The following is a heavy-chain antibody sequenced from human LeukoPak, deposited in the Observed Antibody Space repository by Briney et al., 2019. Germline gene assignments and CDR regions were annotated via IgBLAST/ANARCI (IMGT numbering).Heavy chain of an antibody. Sequence: MSSETLSLTCTVSGYSISSGYYWGWIRQPPGKGLEWIGSIYHSGSTYYNPSLKSRVTISVDTSKNQFSLKLSSVTAADTAVYYCARDRSSCSGGSCTEVLDYWGQGTLVTVSS. CDR1: GYSISSGYY. D-gene: IGHD2-15*01. V-gene: IGHV4-38-2*02. J-gene: IGHJ4*02. CDR2: IYHSGST. CDR3: ARDRSSCSGGSCTEVLDY.